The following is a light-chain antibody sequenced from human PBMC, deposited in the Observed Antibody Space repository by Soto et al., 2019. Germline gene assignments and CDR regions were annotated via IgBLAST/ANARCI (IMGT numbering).Light chain of an antibody. CDR3: SSYAGSNNWV. J-gene: IGLJ3*02. V-gene: IGLV2-8*01. CDR2: EVS. CDR1: SSDAGDYNY. Sequence: QSALTQPPSASGSPGQSVTISCTGTSSDAGDYNYVSWYQQHPGKAPKLMIYEVSKRPSGVPDRFSGSKSGNTASLTVTGLQAEDEDDYYCSSYAGSNNWVFGGGTKLTVL.